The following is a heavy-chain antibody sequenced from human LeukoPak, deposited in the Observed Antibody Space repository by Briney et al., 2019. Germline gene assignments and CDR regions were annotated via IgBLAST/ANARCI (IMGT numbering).Heavy chain of an antibody. J-gene: IGHJ6*02. Sequence: PGGSLRLSCAASGFTFSSYAMSWVRQAPGKGLEWVSAISGSGGSTYYADSVKGRFTISRDNSKNTLYLQMNSLRAEDTAIYYCATGYYGSGKDYYYGMDVWGQGTTVTVSS. CDR1: GFTFSSYA. V-gene: IGHV3-23*01. CDR2: ISGSGGST. CDR3: ATGYYGSGKDYYYGMDV. D-gene: IGHD3-10*01.